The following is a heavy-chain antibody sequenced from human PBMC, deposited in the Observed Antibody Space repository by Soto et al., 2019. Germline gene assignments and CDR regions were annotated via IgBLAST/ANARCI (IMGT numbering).Heavy chain of an antibody. CDR3: ARGSETYYYDSSGSRAFDI. V-gene: IGHV1-69*01. Sequence: QVQLVQSGAEVKKPGSSVKVSCKASGGTFSSYAISWVRQAPGQGLEWMGGIIPIFGTASYAQKFQGRVTISSDESTSTAYMELSSLRSEDTAVYYCARGSETYYYDSSGSRAFDIWGQGTMVTVSS. J-gene: IGHJ3*02. D-gene: IGHD3-22*01. CDR2: IIPIFGTA. CDR1: GGTFSSYA.